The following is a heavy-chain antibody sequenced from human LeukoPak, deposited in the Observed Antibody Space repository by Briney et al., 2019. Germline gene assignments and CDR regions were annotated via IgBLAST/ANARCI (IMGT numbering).Heavy chain of an antibody. CDR2: IRYDGIKK. Sequence: PGGSLRLSCAASGFTFSTYGIHWVRQAPGKGLEWVAFIRYDGIKKYYADSVKGRFTISRDNSKNTLYLQMNSLRPEDTAVYYCARRGVYGSGAYYFDYWGQGTLVTVSS. CDR3: ARRGVYGSGAYYFDY. D-gene: IGHD3-10*01. J-gene: IGHJ4*02. V-gene: IGHV3-30*02. CDR1: GFTFSTYG.